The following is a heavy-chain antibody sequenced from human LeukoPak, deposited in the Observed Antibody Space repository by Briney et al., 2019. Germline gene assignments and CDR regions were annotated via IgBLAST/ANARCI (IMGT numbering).Heavy chain of an antibody. D-gene: IGHD5-18*01. CDR1: GFTFSSYW. CDR3: ARRHNTAMITRGAFDI. CDR2: IKQDGSEE. V-gene: IGHV3-7*01. J-gene: IGHJ3*02. Sequence: PGGSLRLSCAASGFTFSSYWMSWVRQAPGKGLEWMANIKQDGSEEYYVDSVKGRFTISRDNAKNSLYLQMNSLRAEDTAMYYCARRHNTAMITRGAFDIWGQGTMVTVSS.